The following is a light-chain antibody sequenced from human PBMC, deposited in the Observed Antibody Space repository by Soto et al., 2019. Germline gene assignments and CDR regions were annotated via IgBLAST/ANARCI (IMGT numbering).Light chain of an antibody. J-gene: IGKJ1*01. CDR1: QSISSY. V-gene: IGKV1-39*01. Sequence: DIQMTQSPSSLSASVGDRVTITCRASQSISSYLNWYQQKPGKAPKLLIYAASSLQSGVPSRFSGSGSGTDFNLNISSMQTEDFANYYCQQSYSTPRTFGQGTKVEIK. CDR2: AAS. CDR3: QQSYSTPRT.